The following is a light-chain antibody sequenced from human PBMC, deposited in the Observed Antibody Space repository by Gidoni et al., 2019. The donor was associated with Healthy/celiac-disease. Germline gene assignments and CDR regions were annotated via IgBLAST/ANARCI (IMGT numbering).Light chain of an antibody. CDR2: AAS. J-gene: IGKJ3*01. CDR1: QGIIRY. Sequence: IRMSHSPSSFSASTGDRVTITCRASQGIIRYLAWYQHKPGKAPQLLISAASTLQSGVPSRFRGSGSGTDFTLTIRCLQSEDFANYYCQQYYSYPRPFGPGTKVDIK. CDR3: QQYYSYPRP. V-gene: IGKV1-8*01.